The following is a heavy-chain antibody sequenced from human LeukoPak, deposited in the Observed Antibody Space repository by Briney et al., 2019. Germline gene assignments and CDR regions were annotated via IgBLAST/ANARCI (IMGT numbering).Heavy chain of an antibody. CDR1: GFTFSNAW. J-gene: IGHJ5*02. CDR3: TTDPYDILTGYLGINWFDP. CDR2: IKSKTDGGTT. D-gene: IGHD3-9*01. Sequence: GGSLRLSCAASGFTFSNAWMSWVRQAPGKGLEWVGRIKSKTDGGTTDYAAPVKGRFTISRDDSKNTLYLQMNSLKTEDTAVYYCTTDPYDILTGYLGINWFDPWGQGTLVTVSS. V-gene: IGHV3-15*01.